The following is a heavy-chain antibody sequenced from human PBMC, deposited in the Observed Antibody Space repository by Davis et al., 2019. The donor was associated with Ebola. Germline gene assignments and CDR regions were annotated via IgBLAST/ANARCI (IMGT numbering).Heavy chain of an antibody. CDR2: ISSSSSYI. CDR1: GFTFSSYE. CDR3: ARQLRYFEAGDY. V-gene: IGHV3-21*01. D-gene: IGHD3-9*01. J-gene: IGHJ4*02. Sequence: PGGSLRLSCAASGFTFSSYEMNWVRQAPGKGLEWVSSISSSSSYIYYADSVKGRFTISRDNAKNSLYLQMNSLRAEDTAVYYCARQLRYFEAGDYWGQGTLVTVSS.